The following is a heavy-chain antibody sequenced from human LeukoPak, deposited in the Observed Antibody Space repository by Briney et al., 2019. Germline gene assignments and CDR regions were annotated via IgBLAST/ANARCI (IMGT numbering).Heavy chain of an antibody. D-gene: IGHD6-13*01. CDR2: INSDGSST. J-gene: IGHJ3*02. CDR3: ARPAAVAFDI. CDR1: GFTLSSNW. Sequence: GGSLRLSCAASGFTLSSNWMHWVRQAPGKGLVWVSRINSDGSSTSYAASVKGRFTISRDNAKNTLYLEMNSLRAEDTAVYYCARPAAVAFDIWGQGTMVTVSS. V-gene: IGHV3-74*01.